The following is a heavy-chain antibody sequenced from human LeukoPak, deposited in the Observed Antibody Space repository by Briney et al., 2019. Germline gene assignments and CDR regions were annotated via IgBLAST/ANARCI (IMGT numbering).Heavy chain of an antibody. Sequence: GASVEVSCKASGGTFSSYAISWVRQAPGQGLEWMGGIIPIFGTANYTQKFQGRVTITADESTSTAYMGLSSLRSEDTAVYYCARTTSGRSYWGQGTLVTVSS. V-gene: IGHV1-69*13. J-gene: IGHJ4*02. CDR1: GGTFSSYA. CDR3: ARTTSGRSY. CDR2: IIPIFGTA. D-gene: IGHD1-26*01.